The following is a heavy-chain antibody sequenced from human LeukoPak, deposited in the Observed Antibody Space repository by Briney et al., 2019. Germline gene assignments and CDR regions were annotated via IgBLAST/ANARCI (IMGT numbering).Heavy chain of an antibody. D-gene: IGHD3-10*01. Sequence: PGGSLRLSCAASGFTFSSYTMSWVRQAPGKGLEWVSAISGSGGSTYYADSVKGRFTISRDNSKNTLYLQMNSLRAEDTAVYYCAKDQLSGFGGSSGGFDYWGQGTLVTVSS. J-gene: IGHJ4*02. CDR2: ISGSGGST. CDR1: GFTFSSYT. CDR3: AKDQLSGFGGSSGGFDY. V-gene: IGHV3-23*01.